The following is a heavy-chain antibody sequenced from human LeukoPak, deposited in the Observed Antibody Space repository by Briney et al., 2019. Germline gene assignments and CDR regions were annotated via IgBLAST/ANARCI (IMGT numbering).Heavy chain of an antibody. D-gene: IGHD3-22*01. CDR1: GFTFSSYA. V-gene: IGHV3-23*01. CDR2: ISGSGGST. CDR3: AKGYYYDSSGYYPRFDP. J-gene: IGHJ5*02. Sequence: GGSLRLSCAASGFTFSSYAMSWVRQAPGKGLEWVSAISGSGGSTYYADSVKGRFTISRDNSKNTLYLQMNSLRAEDTAVYYCAKGYYYDSSGYYPRFDPWGQGTLATVSS.